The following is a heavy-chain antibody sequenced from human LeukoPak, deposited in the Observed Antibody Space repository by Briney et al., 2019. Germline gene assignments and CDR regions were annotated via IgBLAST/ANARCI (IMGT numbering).Heavy chain of an antibody. CDR3: TRLGGTTIFGVAVDAFDI. CDR2: IRSKANSYAT. V-gene: IGHV3-73*01. Sequence: GGSLRLSCAASGFTFSGSAMHWVRQASGKGLEWVGRIRSKANSYATAYAASVKGRFTISRDDSKNTAYLQMNSLKTEDTAVYYCTRLGGTTIFGVAVDAFDIWGQGTMVTVSS. J-gene: IGHJ3*02. D-gene: IGHD3-3*01. CDR1: GFTFSGSA.